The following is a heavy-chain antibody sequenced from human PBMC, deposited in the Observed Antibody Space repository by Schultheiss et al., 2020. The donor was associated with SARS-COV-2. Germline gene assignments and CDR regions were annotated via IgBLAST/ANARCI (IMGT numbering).Heavy chain of an antibody. D-gene: IGHD3-3*01. Sequence: SETLSLTCAVYGGSFSGYYWSWIRQPPGKGLEWIGEINHSGSTNYNPSLKSRLSMSVDTSKNQFSLKLSSVTAADTAVYYCARRFLGHFDYWGQGTLVTVSS. CDR2: INHSGST. J-gene: IGHJ4*02. CDR3: ARRFLGHFDY. V-gene: IGHV4-34*01. CDR1: GGSFSGYY.